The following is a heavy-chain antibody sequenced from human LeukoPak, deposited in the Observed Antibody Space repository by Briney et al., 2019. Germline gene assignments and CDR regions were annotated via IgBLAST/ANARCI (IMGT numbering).Heavy chain of an antibody. CDR1: GGSISSYY. CDR3: ARGVGAATGDYYYMDV. J-gene: IGHJ6*03. D-gene: IGHD1-26*01. CDR2: IYTSGST. V-gene: IGHV4-4*08. Sequence: KPSETLSLTCTVSGGSISSYYWSWIRQPPGKGLEWIGRIYTSGSTNYNPSLKSRVTISVDTSKNQFSLKLSSVTAADTAVYYCARGVGAATGDYYYMDVWGKGTTVTVSS.